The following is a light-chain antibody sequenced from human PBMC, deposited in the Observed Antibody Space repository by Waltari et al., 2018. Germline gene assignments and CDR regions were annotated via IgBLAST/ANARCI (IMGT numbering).Light chain of an antibody. CDR2: DVN. J-gene: IGLJ3*02. V-gene: IGLV2-14*03. CDR3: SAFGRTNSWV. Sequence: HSALAQPASVSGSPGQSITISCTGTSSDVGGYNYVLWYHQHPGKAPRRMIYDVNILHSGVANRFSGSKYANTASLTISWLQAEDEADYYCSAFGRTNSWVFGGGTKLTVL. CDR1: SSDVGGYNY.